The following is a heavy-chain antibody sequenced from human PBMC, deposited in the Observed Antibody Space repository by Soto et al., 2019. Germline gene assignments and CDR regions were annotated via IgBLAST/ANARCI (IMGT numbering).Heavy chain of an antibody. CDR1: GGSVSSVGYY. CDR3: ARGKPLSGMDV. CDR2: IYSNGNT. Sequence: QVQLQESGPVLVRPSQTLSLTCIVSGGSVSSVGYYCSWVRQHPGTGLEWIGYIYSNGNTYYDPSLKSRVTISVDTSKNQFSLNLNSVTAADTAVYWCARGKPLSGMDVWGQGTTVTVSS. J-gene: IGHJ6*02. V-gene: IGHV4-31*03.